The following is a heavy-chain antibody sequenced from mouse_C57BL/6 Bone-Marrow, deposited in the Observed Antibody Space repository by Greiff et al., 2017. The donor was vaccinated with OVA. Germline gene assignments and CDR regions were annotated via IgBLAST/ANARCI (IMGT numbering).Heavy chain of an antibody. CDR1: GYTFTSYW. V-gene: IGHV1-72*01. CDR3: ARSYGSPYYYAMDY. J-gene: IGHJ4*01. Sequence: QVQLQQPGAELVKPGASVKLSCKASGYTFTSYWMHWVKQRPGRGLEWIGRIDPNSGGTKYNEKFKSKATLTVDNPSSTAYMQLSSLTSEDSAVYYCARSYGSPYYYAMDYWGQGTSVTVSS. CDR2: IDPNSGGT. D-gene: IGHD1-1*01.